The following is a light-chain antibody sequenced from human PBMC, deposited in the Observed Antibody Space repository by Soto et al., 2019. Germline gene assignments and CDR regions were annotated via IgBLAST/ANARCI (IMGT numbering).Light chain of an antibody. CDR1: SSDVGSYNL. CDR3: CSYAGSSTLDV. CDR2: EVS. V-gene: IGLV2-23*02. Sequence: QSVLTQPASVSGSPGQSITISCTGTSSDVGSYNLVSWYQQHPGKDPKLMIYEVSKRPSGVSNRFSGSKSGNTASLTISGLQAEDEADYYCCSYAGSSTLDVFGTGTKLTVL. J-gene: IGLJ1*01.